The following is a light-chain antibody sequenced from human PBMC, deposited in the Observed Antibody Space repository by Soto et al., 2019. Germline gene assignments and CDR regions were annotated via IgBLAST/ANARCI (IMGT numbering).Light chain of an antibody. CDR2: GAY. Sequence: EVGLTQSPGTLSLSPGERATLSCRASQSVSNNYLAWYQQKPGQAPRLLIYGAYNRATGIPDRFSGSGSGTDFTLTISRLEPEDFAVYYCQHYGNSRTFGQGTKVDIK. J-gene: IGKJ1*01. V-gene: IGKV3-20*01. CDR1: QSVSNNY. CDR3: QHYGNSRT.